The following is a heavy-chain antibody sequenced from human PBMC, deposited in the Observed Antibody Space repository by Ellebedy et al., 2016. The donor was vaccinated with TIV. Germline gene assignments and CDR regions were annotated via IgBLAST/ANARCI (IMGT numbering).Heavy chain of an antibody. CDR3: ASAARGSGAYESF. CDR2: INQGGSET. CDR1: GFTFTQYW. Sequence: GESLKISCAASGFTFTQYWLHWVRQAPGKGLEWVATINQGGSETYYVDSVKGRFTISRDNSKNSLYLQMNSLRADDTALYYCASAARGSGAYESFWGQGTLVTVSS. V-gene: IGHV3-7*01. D-gene: IGHD5-12*01. J-gene: IGHJ4*02.